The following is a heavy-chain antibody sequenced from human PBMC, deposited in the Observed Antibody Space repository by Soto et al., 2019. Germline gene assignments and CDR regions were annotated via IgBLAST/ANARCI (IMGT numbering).Heavy chain of an antibody. V-gene: IGHV3-33*01. Sequence: PGGSLRLSCAASGFTFSSYGMHWVRQAPGKGLEWVAVIWYDGSNKYYADSVKGRFTISRDNSKNTLYLQMNSLRAEDTAVYYCARAYCSSTSCYGHFDYWGQGTLVTVSS. CDR1: GFTFSSYG. J-gene: IGHJ4*02. D-gene: IGHD2-2*01. CDR2: IWYDGSNK. CDR3: ARAYCSSTSCYGHFDY.